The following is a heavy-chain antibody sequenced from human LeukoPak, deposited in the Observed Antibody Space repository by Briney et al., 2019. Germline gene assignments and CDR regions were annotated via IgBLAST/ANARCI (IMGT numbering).Heavy chain of an antibody. CDR2: ISGSGGST. Sequence: GGSLRLSCAASGFTFSSYAMSWVRQAPGKGLEWVSAISGSGGSTYYADSVKGRFTISRDNSKNTLYLQMNSLRAEDTAVYYCARERQYYYDSSGYFDYWGQGTLVTVSS. CDR3: ARERQYYYDSSGYFDY. D-gene: IGHD3-22*01. CDR1: GFTFSSYA. V-gene: IGHV3-23*01. J-gene: IGHJ4*02.